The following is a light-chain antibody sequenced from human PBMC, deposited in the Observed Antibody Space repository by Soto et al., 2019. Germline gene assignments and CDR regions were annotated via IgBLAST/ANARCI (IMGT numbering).Light chain of an antibody. CDR3: PHYNRYRYT. J-gene: IGKJ2*01. V-gene: IGKV1-5*01. CDR1: QSINNW. CDR2: DAS. Sequence: DFQMTQSPPTLSASVGDSVTITCRASQSINNWLAWYQQKPGKAPKVLIYDASNLESGVPSRFSGNGSGGEITLTFSSLQPDDFATDYCPHYNRYRYTGGQGTDLEI.